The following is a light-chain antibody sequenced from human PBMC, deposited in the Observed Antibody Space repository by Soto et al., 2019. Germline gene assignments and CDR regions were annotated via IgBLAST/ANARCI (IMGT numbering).Light chain of an antibody. V-gene: IGKV1-39*01. J-gene: IGKJ5*01. CDR3: QQSYKMPS. Sequence: EIPLTQSPSSLAASVGDRLTLTCRASRNVSIYLNWYQHKPGKGPTLLIHATSNLQIGVPSRFSGSGSATEFPLTISSLEPEDFGTYYCQQSYKMPSFGQGTRLVIK. CDR2: ATS. CDR1: RNVSIY.